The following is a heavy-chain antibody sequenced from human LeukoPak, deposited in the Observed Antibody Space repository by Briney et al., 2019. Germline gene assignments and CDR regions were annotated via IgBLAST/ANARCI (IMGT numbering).Heavy chain of an antibody. J-gene: IGHJ4*02. CDR3: ARAPNYGDPIDY. D-gene: IGHD4-17*01. CDR2: IFQRGYS. CDR1: GYSISSGYY. V-gene: IGHV4-38-2*01. Sequence: SETLSLTCAVSGYSISSGYYWGWIRQPPGKGLQWIGSIFQRGYSYYNPSLKSRVTISVDTSKNQFSLKLNSVTAADTAVYYCARAPNYGDPIDYWGQGTLVTVSS.